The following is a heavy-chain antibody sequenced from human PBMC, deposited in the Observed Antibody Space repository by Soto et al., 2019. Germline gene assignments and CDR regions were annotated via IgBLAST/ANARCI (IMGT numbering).Heavy chain of an antibody. Sequence: EVQLLESGGGLVQPGGSLRLSCAASGFTFSSYAMSWVRQAPGKGLDWVSAISGSGGSTYYADSVKGRFTISRDNTKNTLYLQMNSLRAEDTAVYYCAKGSVVRGSGSYYRQPYYYGMDVWGKGTTVTVSS. CDR1: GFTFSSYA. CDR2: ISGSGGST. J-gene: IGHJ6*04. V-gene: IGHV3-23*01. CDR3: AKGSVVRGSGSYYRQPYYYGMDV. D-gene: IGHD3-10*01.